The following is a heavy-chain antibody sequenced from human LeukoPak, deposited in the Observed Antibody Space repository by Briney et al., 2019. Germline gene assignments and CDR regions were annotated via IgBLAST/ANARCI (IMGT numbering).Heavy chain of an antibody. CDR2: ISGSGGST. V-gene: IGHV3-23*01. D-gene: IGHD5-18*01. J-gene: IGHJ4*02. CDR1: GFTFSSYA. Sequence: GGSLRLSCAASGFTFSSYAMSWVRQAPGKGPEWVSAISGSGGSTYYADSVKGRFTISRDNSKNTLYLQMNSLRAEDTAVYCCAKCSYGFSDPNFDYWGQGTLVTVSS. CDR3: AKCSYGFSDPNFDY.